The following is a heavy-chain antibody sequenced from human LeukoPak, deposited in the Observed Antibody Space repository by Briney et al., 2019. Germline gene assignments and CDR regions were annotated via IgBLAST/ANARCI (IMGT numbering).Heavy chain of an antibody. J-gene: IGHJ4*02. D-gene: IGHD3-9*01. Sequence: AISGSGGSTYYADSVKGRFTISRDNSKNTLYLQMNSLRAEDTAVYYCAKDRDLTYYDILTPLDYWGQGTLVTVSS. V-gene: IGHV3-23*01. CDR2: ISGSGGST. CDR3: AKDRDLTYYDILTPLDY.